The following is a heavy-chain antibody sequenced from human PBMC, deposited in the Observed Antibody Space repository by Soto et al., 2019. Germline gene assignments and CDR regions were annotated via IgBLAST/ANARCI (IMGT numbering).Heavy chain of an antibody. CDR3: ARAKPAGDFDY. V-gene: IGHV4-59*01. D-gene: IGHD2-8*02. J-gene: IGHJ4*02. CDR2: IYYSGST. Sequence: SETLSLTCTVSGGSISSYYWSWIRQPPGKGLEWIGYIYYSGSTNYNPSLKSRVTTSVDTSKNQFSLKLSSVTAADTAVYYCARAKPAGDFDYWGQGTLVTVS. CDR1: GGSISSYY.